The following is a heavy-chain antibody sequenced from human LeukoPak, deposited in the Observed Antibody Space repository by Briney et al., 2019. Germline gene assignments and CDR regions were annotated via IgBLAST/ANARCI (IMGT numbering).Heavy chain of an antibody. V-gene: IGHV3-23*01. J-gene: IGHJ4*02. Sequence: WVRQAPGEGLEWVSIITAGGRDTFYADSVKGRFTISRDNSKDTVYLQMNSLRAEDTAVYYCAKAGSWSSGWPTSDYWGQGTLVTVSS. D-gene: IGHD6-19*01. CDR2: ITAGGRDT. CDR3: AKAGSWSSGWPTSDY.